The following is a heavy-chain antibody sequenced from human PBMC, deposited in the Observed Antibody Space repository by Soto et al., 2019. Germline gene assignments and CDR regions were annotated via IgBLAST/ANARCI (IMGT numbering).Heavy chain of an antibody. CDR1: GYTFSSYG. CDR2: ISAYNGNT. J-gene: IGHJ5*02. V-gene: IGHV1-18*01. D-gene: IGHD1-7*01. CDR3: ARDRGYNWNYGSFDP. Sequence: QVQLVQSGAEVKKPGASVKVSCKASGYTFSSYGISWVRQAPGQGLEWMGRISAYNGNTNYAQKLQGRVTMTTATSTSTAYMELRSLRSDDTAVYYCARDRGYNWNYGSFDPWGQGTLVTVSS.